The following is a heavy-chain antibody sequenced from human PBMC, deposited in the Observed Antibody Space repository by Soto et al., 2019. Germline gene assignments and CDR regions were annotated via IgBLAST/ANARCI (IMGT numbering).Heavy chain of an antibody. V-gene: IGHV3-21*01. D-gene: IGHD6-6*01. CDR2: ISSVSSYI. CDR3: AREYSSSSEERAFDI. CDR1: GFTFSSYS. J-gene: IGHJ3*02. Sequence: GSLRLSCAASGFTFSSYSMNWVRQAPVKVLEWVSSISSVSSYIYYADSVKGRFTISRDNAKKSLYLQLNSLRAEDTAVYYCAREYSSSSEERAFDIWGQGTMVTVSS.